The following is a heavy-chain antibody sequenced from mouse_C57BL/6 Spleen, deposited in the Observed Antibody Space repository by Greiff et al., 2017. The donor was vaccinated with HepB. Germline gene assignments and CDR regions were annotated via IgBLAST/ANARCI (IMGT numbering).Heavy chain of an antibody. CDR2: INPYNGGT. Sequence: EVQLQQSGPVLVKPGASVKMSCKASGYTFTDYYMNWVKPSHGKSLEWIGVINPYNGGTSYNQKFKGKATLTVDKSSSTAYMELNSLTSEDSAVYYCARDYYGRRYFDYWGQGTTLTVSS. V-gene: IGHV1-19*01. CDR3: ARDYYGRRYFDY. CDR1: GYTFTDYY. D-gene: IGHD1-1*01. J-gene: IGHJ2*01.